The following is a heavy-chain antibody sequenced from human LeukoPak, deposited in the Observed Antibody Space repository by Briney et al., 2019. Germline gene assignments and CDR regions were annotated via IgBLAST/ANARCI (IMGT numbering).Heavy chain of an antibody. CDR1: GFTFSSYA. CDR2: ISYDESNK. CDR3: ARDAVTYDAFDI. Sequence: GGSLRLSCAASGFTFSSYAMHGVRQAPGKGLEWVAVISYDESNKYYADSVKGRFTISRDNSKNTLYLQMTSMRAEDTVVYYCARDAVTYDAFDIWGQGTMVTVYS. V-gene: IGHV3-30*04. D-gene: IGHD4-17*01. J-gene: IGHJ3*02.